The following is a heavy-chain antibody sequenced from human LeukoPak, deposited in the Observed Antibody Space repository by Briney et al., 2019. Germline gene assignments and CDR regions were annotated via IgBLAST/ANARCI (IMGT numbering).Heavy chain of an antibody. V-gene: IGHV3-13*01. CDR1: GFTFSSYD. Sequence: GGPLRLSCAASGFTFSSYDMHWVRQATGKGLEWVSAIGTAGDTYYPGSVKGRFTISRENARNSLYLQMNSLRAEDTAVYYCARGVFKSTYYYGSGSPGDVWGQGTTVTVSS. D-gene: IGHD3-10*01. CDR2: IGTAGDT. J-gene: IGHJ6*02. CDR3: ARGVFKSTYYYGSGSPGDV.